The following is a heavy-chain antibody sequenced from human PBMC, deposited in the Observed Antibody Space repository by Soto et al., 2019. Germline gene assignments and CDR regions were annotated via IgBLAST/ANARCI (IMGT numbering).Heavy chain of an antibody. CDR1: GFTFSSYA. CDR2: FSGSGGST. D-gene: IGHD6-6*01. CDR3: AKSSSSSHYYYYMDV. J-gene: IGHJ6*03. Sequence: GGSLRLSCAASGFTFSSYAMTWVRQAPGKGLQWVSAFSGSGGSTYYADSVKGRFTISRDNSKNTLYLQMNSLRAEDTAVYYCAKSSSSSHYYYYMDVWGKGTTVTVSS. V-gene: IGHV3-23*01.